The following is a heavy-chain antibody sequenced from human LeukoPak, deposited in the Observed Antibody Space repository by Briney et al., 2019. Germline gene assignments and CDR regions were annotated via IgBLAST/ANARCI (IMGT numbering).Heavy chain of an antibody. CDR1: GFTLSNYW. CDR3: VKGMEDYDILTGVLDV. D-gene: IGHD3-9*01. J-gene: IGHJ6*02. V-gene: IGHV3-74*01. CDR2: INADGSSA. Sequence: AGGSLRLSCAASGFTLSNYWMHWVRQAPGKGLVWVSRINADGSSASYADSVKGRSTISRDNSKNTLYLQMSSLRAEDTAVYYCVKGMEDYDILTGVLDVWGQGTTVTVSS.